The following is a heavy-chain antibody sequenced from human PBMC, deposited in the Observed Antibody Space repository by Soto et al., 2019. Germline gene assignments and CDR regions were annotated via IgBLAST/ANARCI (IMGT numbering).Heavy chain of an antibody. Sequence: SETLSLTCTVSGGSSSRGGYYWSWIRQHPGKGLEWIGYIYYSGSTYYNPSLKSRVTISVDTSKNQFSLKLSSVTAADTAVYYCAASCVGCGGFNYYGMDVWGQGTTVTVSS. V-gene: IGHV4-31*03. J-gene: IGHJ6*02. CDR3: AASCVGCGGFNYYGMDV. CDR1: GGSSSRGGYY. CDR2: IYYSGST. D-gene: IGHD2-21*01.